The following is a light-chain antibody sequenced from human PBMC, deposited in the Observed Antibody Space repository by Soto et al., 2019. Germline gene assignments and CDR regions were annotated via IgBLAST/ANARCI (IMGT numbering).Light chain of an antibody. CDR3: QQYGSSPLHT. CDR2: SAS. V-gene: IGKV3-20*01. J-gene: IGKJ2*01. Sequence: EIVLTQSPGTLSLSPGERATLSCRASQSLSSVYLAWYQQKPGQAPTLLIYSASSRATGIPDRFSGSGSGTDFTLTISRLEPEDFAVYYCQQYGSSPLHTFGQGTKLEIK. CDR1: QSLSSVY.